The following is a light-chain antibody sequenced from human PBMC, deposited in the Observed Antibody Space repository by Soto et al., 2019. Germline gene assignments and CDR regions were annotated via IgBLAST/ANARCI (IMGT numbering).Light chain of an antibody. CDR3: ETWDTNVVV. V-gene: IGLV4-60*02. Sequence: QPVLTQSSSASASLGSSVKLTCTLSSGHSTYIIAWHQQQPGKAPRYLMKLEGSGSYNKGSGIPDRFSGSSTAADRYLTISNLQFEDEADYYCETWDTNVVVFGGGTKLTVL. J-gene: IGLJ2*01. CDR1: SGHSTYI. CDR2: LEGSGSY.